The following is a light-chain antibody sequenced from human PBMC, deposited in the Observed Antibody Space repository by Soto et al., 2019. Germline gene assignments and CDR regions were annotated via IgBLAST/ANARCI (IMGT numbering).Light chain of an antibody. CDR3: CSYAGSSTWDVV. Sequence: QSVLTQPASVSGSPGQSITISCTGTSSDVGSYNLVSWYQQHPGKAPKLMIYEGTKRPSGVSNRFSCSKSGNTASLTISGLQAEDEADYYCCSYAGSSTWDVVFGGGTKLTVL. J-gene: IGLJ2*01. CDR1: SSDVGSYNL. V-gene: IGLV2-23*01. CDR2: EGT.